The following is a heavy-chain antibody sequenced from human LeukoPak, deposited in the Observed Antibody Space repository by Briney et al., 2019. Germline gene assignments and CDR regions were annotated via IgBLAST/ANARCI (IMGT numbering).Heavy chain of an antibody. D-gene: IGHD6-19*01. J-gene: IGHJ4*02. Sequence: GGSLRLSCAVSGFTFNNFGMHWVCQTPGKGLEWVALIHYDGSKEYYGDSVKDRFTISRDNSKSTLFLQMNSLSSDDTAIYYCAKDTGYTSGRIDSWGQGTLVTVSS. CDR3: AKDTGYTSGRIDS. CDR2: IHYDGSKE. CDR1: GFTFNNFG. V-gene: IGHV3-30*02.